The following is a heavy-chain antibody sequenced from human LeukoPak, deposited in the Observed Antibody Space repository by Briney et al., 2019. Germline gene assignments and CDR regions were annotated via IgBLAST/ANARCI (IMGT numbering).Heavy chain of an antibody. CDR3: ASGWALS. CDR2: TYYRSEWHT. CDR1: GDSVSNKNAA. V-gene: IGHV6-1*01. D-gene: IGHD1-26*01. Sequence: SQTLSLTCAVSGDSVSNKNAAWNWIRQSPSRGLEWLGRTYYRSEWHTDYAFSVKGRITINADTSKIQFSLQLGYVTPEDTAVYSCASGWALSWGQGTLVTVSS. J-gene: IGHJ5*02.